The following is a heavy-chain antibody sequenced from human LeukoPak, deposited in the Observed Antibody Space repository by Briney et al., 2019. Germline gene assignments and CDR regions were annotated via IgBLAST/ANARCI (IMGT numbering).Heavy chain of an antibody. CDR2: IYYSGST. CDR3: AMSRAGYNFLRSAPDAFDI. D-gene: IGHD5-24*01. V-gene: IGHV4-59*01. CDR1: GGSISSYY. J-gene: IGHJ3*02. Sequence: PSETLSLTCTVSGGSISSYYWSWIRQPPGKGLEWIGYIYYSGSTNYNPSLKSRVTISVDTSKNQFSLKLSSVTAADPAVYYCAMSRAGYNFLRSAPDAFDIWGQGTMVTVSS.